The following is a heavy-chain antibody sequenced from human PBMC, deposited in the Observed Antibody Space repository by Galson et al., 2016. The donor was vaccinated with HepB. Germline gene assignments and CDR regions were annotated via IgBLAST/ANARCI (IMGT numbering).Heavy chain of an antibody. CDR3: TRDQIGGGRQSDS. J-gene: IGHJ4*02. Sequence: SVKVSCKASRVTFRNYAIGWVRQAPGQGLEWMGRIIPTVGTPDYAQKFQGRVTITTDESTSTGYMEMRSLRSDDTAMYYCTRDQIGGGRQSDSWGQETLVTVSS. CDR1: RVTFRNYA. D-gene: IGHD3-10*01. CDR2: IIPTVGTP. V-gene: IGHV1-69*05.